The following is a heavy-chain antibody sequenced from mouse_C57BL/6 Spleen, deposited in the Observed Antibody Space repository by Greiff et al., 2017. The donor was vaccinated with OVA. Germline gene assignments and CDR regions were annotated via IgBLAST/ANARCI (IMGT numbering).Heavy chain of an antibody. J-gene: IGHJ1*03. D-gene: IGHD1-1*01. CDR1: GYTFTDYY. V-gene: IGHV1-19*01. CDR2: INPYNGGT. CDR3: ARRDAGGSSIWYFDV. Sequence: EVQLQQSGPVLVKPGASVKMSCKASGYTFTDYYMNWVKQSHGKSLEWIGVINPYNGGTSYNQKFKGKATLTVDKSSSTAYMELNSLIDEDSAVYYCARRDAGGSSIWYFDVWGTGTTVTVSS.